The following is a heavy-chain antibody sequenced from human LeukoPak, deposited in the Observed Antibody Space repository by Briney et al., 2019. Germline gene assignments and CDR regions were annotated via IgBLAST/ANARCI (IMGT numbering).Heavy chain of an antibody. V-gene: IGHV4-31*03. Sequence: SQTLSLTCTVSGGSISSGGYYWSWNRQHPGKGLEWIGYIYYSGSTYYNPSLKSRVTISVDTSKNQFSLKLSSVTAADTAVYYCARGGPDYGDYEGFDYWGQGTLVTVSS. J-gene: IGHJ4*02. D-gene: IGHD4-17*01. CDR1: GGSISSGGYY. CDR3: ARGGPDYGDYEGFDY. CDR2: IYYSGST.